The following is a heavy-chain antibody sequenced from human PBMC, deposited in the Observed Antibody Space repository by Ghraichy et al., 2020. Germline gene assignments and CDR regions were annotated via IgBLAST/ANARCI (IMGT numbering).Heavy chain of an antibody. Sequence: SETLSLTCAVSGGSFSGYYWTWIRQPPGRGLEWIGEINHSGTTNYNPSLKSRVTMSIDTSKNQFSLKLSSVTAADTAVYYCASRVHTVTRRWFDPWGQGTLVTVSS. D-gene: IGHD4-17*01. V-gene: IGHV4-34*01. CDR1: GGSFSGYY. CDR3: ASRVHTVTRRWFDP. CDR2: INHSGTT. J-gene: IGHJ5*02.